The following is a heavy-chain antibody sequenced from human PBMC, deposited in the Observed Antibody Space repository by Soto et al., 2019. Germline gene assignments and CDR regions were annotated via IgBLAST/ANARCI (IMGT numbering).Heavy chain of an antibody. V-gene: IGHV4-38-2*01. D-gene: IGHD2-8*01. Sequence: SETLSLTCAVSGYSISSGYYWGWIRQPPGKGLEWIGSIYHSGSTYYNPSLKSRVTISVDTSRNQFSLKLSSVTAADTAVYYCARSNGQSSWFDPWGQGTLVTVS. CDR2: IYHSGST. CDR1: GYSISSGYY. J-gene: IGHJ5*02. CDR3: ARSNGQSSWFDP.